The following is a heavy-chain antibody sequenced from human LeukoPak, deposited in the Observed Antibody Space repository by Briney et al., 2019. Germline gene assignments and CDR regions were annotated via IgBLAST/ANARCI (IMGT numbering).Heavy chain of an antibody. CDR1: GFTFSSYA. CDR2: ISYDGSNK. V-gene: IGHV3-30-3*02. D-gene: IGHD3-22*01. CDR3: AKSRGYYYEKSGPADY. J-gene: IGHJ4*02. Sequence: GGSLRLSCADSGFTFSSYAMHWARQAPGKGLEWVAVISYDGSNKYYADSVKGRFTISRDNSKNTLYLQMNSLSAEDTAVYYCAKSRGYYYEKSGPADYWGQGTLVTVSS.